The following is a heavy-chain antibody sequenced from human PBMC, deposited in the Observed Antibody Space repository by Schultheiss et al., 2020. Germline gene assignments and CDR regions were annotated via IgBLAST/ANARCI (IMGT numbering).Heavy chain of an antibody. V-gene: IGHV3-48*01. CDR3: ARGDWGAGTFDY. Sequence: GGSLRLSCAASGFTFSSYWIHWVRQAPGKGLEWVSSISSSSSTIYYADSVKGRFTISRDNSKNTLYLQMNSLRAEDTAVYYCARGDWGAGTFDYWGQGTLVTVSS. D-gene: IGHD7-27*01. J-gene: IGHJ4*02. CDR2: ISSSSSTI. CDR1: GFTFSSYW.